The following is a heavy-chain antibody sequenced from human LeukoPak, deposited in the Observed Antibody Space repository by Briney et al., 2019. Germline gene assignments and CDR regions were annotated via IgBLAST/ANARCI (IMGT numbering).Heavy chain of an antibody. V-gene: IGHV1-69*13. Sequence: GASVKVSCKASGYTFTSYGISWVRQAPGQGLEWMGGIIPIFGTANYAQKFQGRVTITADESTSTAYMELSSLRSEDTAVYYCAIAPNNLEWLSAGDYWGQGTLVTVSS. CDR2: IIPIFGTA. CDR3: AIAPNNLEWLSAGDY. CDR1: GYTFTSYG. D-gene: IGHD3-3*01. J-gene: IGHJ4*02.